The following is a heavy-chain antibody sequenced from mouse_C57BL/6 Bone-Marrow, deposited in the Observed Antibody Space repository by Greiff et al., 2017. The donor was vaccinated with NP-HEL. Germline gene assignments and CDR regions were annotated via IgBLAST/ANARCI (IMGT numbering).Heavy chain of an antibody. CDR3: ARKAYYSNYLYYFDY. CDR2: IYPRSGNT. J-gene: IGHJ2*01. CDR1: GYTFTSYG. D-gene: IGHD2-5*01. Sequence: VQLQQSGAELARPGASVKLSCKASGYTFTSYGISWVKQRTGQGLEWIGEIYPRSGNTYYNEKFKGKATLTADKSSSTAYMELRSLTSEDSAVYFCARKAYYSNYLYYFDYWGQGTTLTVSS. V-gene: IGHV1-81*01.